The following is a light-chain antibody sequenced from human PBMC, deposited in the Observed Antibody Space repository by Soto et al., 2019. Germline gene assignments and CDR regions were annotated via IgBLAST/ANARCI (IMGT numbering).Light chain of an antibody. V-gene: IGKV2-28*01. CDR3: MQGLQTPLS. CDR2: LGS. Sequence: DSVMTQSPLSLPVTPGEPASISCRSSQSLLDSNGYNYLDWYMQKPGQAPQLLIYLGSNRASGVLDRFSGSCSGTEFTLKISRVEAEDVWIYYCMQGLQTPLSFCGGTQVEIK. J-gene: IGKJ4*01. CDR1: QSLLDSNGYNY.